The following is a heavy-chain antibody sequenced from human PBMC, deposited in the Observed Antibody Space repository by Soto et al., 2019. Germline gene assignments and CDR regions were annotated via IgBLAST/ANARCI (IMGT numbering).Heavy chain of an antibody. Sequence: PGGSLRLSCAASGFTVSSNYMSWVRQAPGKGLEWVSFIYSGGSTYYADSVKGRFTISRDNSKNTVNLQMNSLRVEDTAVYYCTRAASKGELLDYWGQGTKGTVSS. D-gene: IGHD1-26*01. V-gene: IGHV3-53*01. CDR2: IYSGGST. CDR3: TRAASKGELLDY. J-gene: IGHJ4*02. CDR1: GFTVSSNY.